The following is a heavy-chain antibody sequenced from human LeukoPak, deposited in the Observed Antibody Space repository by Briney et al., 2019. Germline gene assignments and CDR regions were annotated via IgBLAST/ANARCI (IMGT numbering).Heavy chain of an antibody. D-gene: IGHD2-2*01. V-gene: IGHV3-21*01. CDR2: ISSSSSYI. CDR3: ARDGHIVVVPAASPEFDY. Sequence: GSLRLSCAASRFTFSSYSMNWVRQAPGKGLEWVSSISSSSSYIYYVDSVKGRFTISRDNAKNSLYLQMNSLRAEDTAVYYCARDGHIVVVPAASPEFDYWGQGTLVTVSS. J-gene: IGHJ4*02. CDR1: RFTFSSYS.